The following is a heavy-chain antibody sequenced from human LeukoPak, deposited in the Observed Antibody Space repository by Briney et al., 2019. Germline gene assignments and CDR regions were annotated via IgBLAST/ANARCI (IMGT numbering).Heavy chain of an antibody. CDR3: ATGDTYDYWYFDL. V-gene: IGHV4-4*07. CDR1: GGSISSYY. J-gene: IGHJ2*01. D-gene: IGHD2-8*01. Sequence: PSETLSLTCTVSGGSISSYYWSWIRQPAGKGLEWIGRIYTSGSTNYNPSLKSRVTVSVDTSKNQFSLKLSSVTAADTAVYCATGDTYDYWYFDLWGRGTLVTVSS. CDR2: IYTSGST.